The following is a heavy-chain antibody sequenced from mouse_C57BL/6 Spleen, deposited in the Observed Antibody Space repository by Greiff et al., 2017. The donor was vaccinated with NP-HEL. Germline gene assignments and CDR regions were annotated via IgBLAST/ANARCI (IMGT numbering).Heavy chain of an antibody. J-gene: IGHJ2*01. CDR1: GYTFTSYG. Sequence: QVQLQQSGAELARPGASVKLSCTASGYTFTSYGISWVKQRTGQGLEWIGEIYPRSGNPYYHEKFKGQATLTADKSSSTAYMELRSLTSEDSAVYCCERSNLGRDFDDWGQGTTLTVSS. CDR3: ERSNLGRDFDD. D-gene: IGHD4-1*01. CDR2: IYPRSGNP. V-gene: IGHV1-81*01.